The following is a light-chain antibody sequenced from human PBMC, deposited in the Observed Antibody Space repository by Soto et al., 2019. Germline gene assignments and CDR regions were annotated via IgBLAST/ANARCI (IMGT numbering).Light chain of an antibody. J-gene: IGKJ4*01. CDR1: QSVGLNY. CDR3: QQYAESPLT. V-gene: IGKV3-20*01. CDR2: GAS. Sequence: EIVLTQSPGTLSVSPGERATLSCRASQSVGLNYLAWYQQKPGQAPRLLIYGASSRATGIPDRFSGSASGTDFTLTISRLEPEDFAVYYCQQYAESPLTFGGGTKVETK.